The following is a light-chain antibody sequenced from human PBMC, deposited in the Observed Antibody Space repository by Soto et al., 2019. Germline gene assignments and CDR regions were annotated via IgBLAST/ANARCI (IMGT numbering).Light chain of an antibody. CDR2: AVS. J-gene: IGKJ1*01. Sequence: DIQMTQSPSSLSASIGDRVTITCRASQSISSYLNWYQQKPGKPPKLLIYAVSSFQSGVPSRFSGSGSGTDFSLTITSLQPEDFVTYYCQQTYSTPRTFGQGTKVEIK. CDR1: QSISSY. V-gene: IGKV1-39*01. CDR3: QQTYSTPRT.